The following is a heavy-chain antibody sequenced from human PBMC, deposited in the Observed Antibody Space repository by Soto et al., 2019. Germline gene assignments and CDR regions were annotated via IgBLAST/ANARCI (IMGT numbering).Heavy chain of an antibody. CDR2: MSHRGGT. Sequence: PSETLSLTCAVYGGSVSSGNYYWSWIRQPPGKGLEWIGEMSHRGGTHFNPSLKSRVTISVDTSKNQFSLKLSSVTAADTAVYYCARSLGGDSYYFDYWGQGTLVTVSS. D-gene: IGHD4-17*01. J-gene: IGHJ4*02. V-gene: IGHV4-61*01. CDR1: GGSVSSGNYY. CDR3: ARSLGGDSYYFDY.